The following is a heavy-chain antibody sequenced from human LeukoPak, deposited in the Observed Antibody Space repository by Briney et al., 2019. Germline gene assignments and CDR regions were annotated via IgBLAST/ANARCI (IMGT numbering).Heavy chain of an antibody. V-gene: IGHV3-30*01. J-gene: IGHJ6*02. CDR2: ISYDDGSDT. Sequence: GRSLRLSCAASGFTFSRHAMHWVRQAPGKGLEWVAVISYDDGSDTYYADAVKGRFTISRDNSKNTLYLQMNSLRAEDTAIYYCARDPGLQYPAYLDVWGQGTTVTVSS. D-gene: IGHD5-24*01. CDR1: GFTFSRHA. CDR3: ARDPGLQYPAYLDV.